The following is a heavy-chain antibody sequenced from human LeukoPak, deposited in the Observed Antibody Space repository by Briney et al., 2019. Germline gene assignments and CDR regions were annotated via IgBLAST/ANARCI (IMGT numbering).Heavy chain of an antibody. J-gene: IGHJ4*02. CDR1: GFTFSSYA. D-gene: IGHD6-6*01. CDR2: ITDSGTGT. V-gene: IGHV3-23*01. CDR3: AKDLISSIAAPVFDY. Sequence: GGSLRLSCAASGFTFSSYALSWVRQAPGKGLEWVSGITDSGTGTYYADSVKGRFTISRDNSKNTVYLQMSSLRAEDTAVCYCAKDLISSIAAPVFDYWGQGTLVTVSS.